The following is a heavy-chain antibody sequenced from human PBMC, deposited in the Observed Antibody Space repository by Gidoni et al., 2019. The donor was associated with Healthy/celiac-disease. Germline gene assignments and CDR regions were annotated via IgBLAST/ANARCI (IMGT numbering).Heavy chain of an antibody. CDR3: AREGDSSGYYLLRVLVY. D-gene: IGHD3-22*01. CDR1: GFPFLCLS. CDR2: ISYDGSNK. Sequence: QVQLVESGGGVVKPGRSLRLSCAASGFPFLCLSMHWVRQAPGKGLEWVAVISYDGSNKYYPDSVKGRFTISRDNSKNTLYLQMSSLRPEDTAVYYCAREGDSSGYYLLRVLVYWGQGTLVTVSS. V-gene: IGHV3-30-3*01. J-gene: IGHJ4*02.